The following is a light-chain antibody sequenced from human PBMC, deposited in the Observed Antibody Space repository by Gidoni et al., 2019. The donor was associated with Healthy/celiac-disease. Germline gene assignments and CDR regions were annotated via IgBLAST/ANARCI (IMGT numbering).Light chain of an antibody. CDR2: YAS. J-gene: IGKJ2*03. CDR1: QSVSSY. V-gene: IGKV3-11*01. Sequence: EIVLTQSPATLSLSPGERATLSCRASQSVSSYLAWYQQKPGQAPRLLIYYASNRATGIPARFSGSGSGTDFTLTISSLEPEDFAVYYCQQRSNSYSFGQGTKLEIK. CDR3: QQRSNSYS.